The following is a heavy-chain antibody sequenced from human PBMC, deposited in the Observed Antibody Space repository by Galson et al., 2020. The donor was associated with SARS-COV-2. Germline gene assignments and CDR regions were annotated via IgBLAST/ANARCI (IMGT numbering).Heavy chain of an antibody. CDR1: DDSIRSGGYS. D-gene: IGHD3-10*01. CDR2: ISSRGTT. CDR3: ARGAGPVTLVRGFIIAFDS. J-gene: IGHJ4*02. Sequence: ASETLSLTCTVSDDSIRSGGYSWSWIRQHPGKGLEWIGHISSRGTTNYNPSLKSRLTISVDTSKNQFSLNLSSVTAADTAVYYCARGAGPVTLVRGFIIAFDSWGQGTLVTVSS. V-gene: IGHV4-31*03.